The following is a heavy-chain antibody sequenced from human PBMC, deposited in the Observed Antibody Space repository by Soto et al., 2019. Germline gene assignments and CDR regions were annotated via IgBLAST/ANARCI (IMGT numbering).Heavy chain of an antibody. CDR3: ARRGYGYGYPVDYYGMDV. D-gene: IGHD5-18*01. CDR1: GFTFSSYD. J-gene: IGHJ6*02. Sequence: GGSLRLSCAASGFTFSSYDMHWVRQATGKGLEWVSAIGTAGDTYYPGSVKGRFTISRENAKNSLYLQMNSLRAGDTAVYYCARRGYGYGYPVDYYGMDVWGQGTTVTAP. V-gene: IGHV3-13*01. CDR2: IGTAGDT.